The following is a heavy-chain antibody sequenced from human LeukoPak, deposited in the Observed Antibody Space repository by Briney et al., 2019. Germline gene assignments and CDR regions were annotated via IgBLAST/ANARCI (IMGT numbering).Heavy chain of an antibody. D-gene: IGHD6-19*01. CDR1: GFTFSSYA. J-gene: IGHJ4*02. CDR2: ISGSGGST. V-gene: IGHV3-23*01. CDR3: AKDMGYSSGWYSLLDY. Sequence: PGGSLRLSCAASGFTFSSYAMSWVRQAPGKGLEWVSAISGSGGSTYYADSVKGRFTISRDNAKNSLYLQMTSLRAEDTALYYCAKDMGYSSGWYSLLDYWGQGTLVTVSS.